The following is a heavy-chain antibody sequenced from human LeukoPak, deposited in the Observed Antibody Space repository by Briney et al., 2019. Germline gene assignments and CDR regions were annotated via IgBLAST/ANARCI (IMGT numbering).Heavy chain of an antibody. CDR3: ARGPLQLWSVVDY. D-gene: IGHD5-18*01. CDR2: IYHSGST. J-gene: IGHJ4*02. Sequence: SQTLSLTCAVSGGSISSGGYSWSWIRQPPGKGLEWIGYIYHSGSTYYNPSLKSRVTISVDTSKSQFSLKLSSVTAADTAVYYCARGPLQLWSVVDYWGQGTLVTVSS. V-gene: IGHV4-30-2*01. CDR1: GGSISSGGYS.